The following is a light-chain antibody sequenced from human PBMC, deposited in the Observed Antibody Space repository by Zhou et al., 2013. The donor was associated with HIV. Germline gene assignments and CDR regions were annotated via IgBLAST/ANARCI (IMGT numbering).Light chain of an antibody. Sequence: DIQMTQSPSSLSASVGDRVTITCRASQGIRNYLAWYQQKPGKVPKLLIYGASTLQSGVPSRFSGSGSGTDFTLTISSLQPEDVATYYCQKYNSPPWTFGQGTKVEIK. CDR2: GAS. V-gene: IGKV1-27*01. CDR3: QKYNSPPWT. CDR1: QGIRNY. J-gene: IGKJ1*01.